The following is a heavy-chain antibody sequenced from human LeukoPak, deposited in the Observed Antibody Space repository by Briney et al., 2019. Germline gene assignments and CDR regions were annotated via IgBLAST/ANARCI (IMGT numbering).Heavy chain of an antibody. Sequence: ASVKVSCKASGYTFTGYYMHWVRQAPGQGLEWMGWINPNSGGTNYAQKFQGRVTMTRDTSISTAYMELSRLRSDDTAVYYCARDGGESYDCGEHNWFDPWGQGTLVTVSS. CDR1: GYTFTGYY. D-gene: IGHD4-17*01. V-gene: IGHV1-2*02. CDR3: ARDGGESYDCGEHNWFDP. CDR2: INPNSGGT. J-gene: IGHJ5*02.